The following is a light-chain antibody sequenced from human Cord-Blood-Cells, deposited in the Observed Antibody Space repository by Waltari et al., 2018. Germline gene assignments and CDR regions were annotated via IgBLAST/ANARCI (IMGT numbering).Light chain of an antibody. CDR1: SSNTGAGYD. V-gene: IGLV1-40*01. CDR3: QSYDSSLSGYV. CDR2: GNS. J-gene: IGLJ1*01. Sequence: QSVLTQPPSVSGAPGQRVTLSSPRSSSNTGAGYDVHWYQQLPGTAPKLLIYGNSNRPSGVPDRFSGSKSGTSASLAITGLQAEDEADYYCQSYDSSLSGYVFGTGTKVTVL.